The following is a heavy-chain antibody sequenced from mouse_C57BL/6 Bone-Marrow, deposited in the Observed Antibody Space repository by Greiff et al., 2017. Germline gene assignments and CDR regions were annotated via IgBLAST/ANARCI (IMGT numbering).Heavy chain of an antibody. J-gene: IGHJ3*01. V-gene: IGHV1-76*01. CDR2: IYPGSGNT. D-gene: IGHD2-12*01. CDR3: ARGSIRRKFRFAY. CDR1: GYTFTDYY. Sequence: VQLQQSGAELVRPGASVKLSCKASGYTFTDYYINWVKQRPGQGLEWIARIYPGSGNTNYNEKFKGKATLTAEKSSSTAYMQLSSLTSEDSAVYFCARGSIRRKFRFAYWGQGTLVTVSA.